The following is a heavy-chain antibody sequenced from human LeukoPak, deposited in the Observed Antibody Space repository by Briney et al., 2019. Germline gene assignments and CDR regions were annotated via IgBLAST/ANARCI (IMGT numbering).Heavy chain of an antibody. Sequence: SETLSLTCTVSGGSISSYYWSWIRQPPGKGLEWIGYIYYSGSTNYNPSLKSRVTISVDTSKNQFSLKLSSVTAAGTAVYYCARAAWGGTYFDYWGQGTLVTASS. CDR3: ARAAWGGTYFDY. CDR1: GGSISSYY. D-gene: IGHD3-16*01. V-gene: IGHV4-59*01. CDR2: IYYSGST. J-gene: IGHJ4*02.